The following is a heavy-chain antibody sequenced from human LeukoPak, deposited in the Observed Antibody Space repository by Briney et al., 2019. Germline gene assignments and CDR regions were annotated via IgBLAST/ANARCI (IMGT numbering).Heavy chain of an antibody. CDR1: GYTFTGYY. CDR3: ARDNSGRLELDY. D-gene: IGHD1-1*01. Sequence: ASVKVSYKASGYTFTGYYMHWVRQAPGQGLEWMGWINPNSGGTNYAQKFQGRVTMTRDTSISTAYMELSRLRSDDTAVYYCARDNSGRLELDYWGQGTLVTVSS. J-gene: IGHJ4*02. V-gene: IGHV1-2*02. CDR2: INPNSGGT.